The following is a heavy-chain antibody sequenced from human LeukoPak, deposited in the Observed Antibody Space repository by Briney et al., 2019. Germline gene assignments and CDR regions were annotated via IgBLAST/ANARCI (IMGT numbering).Heavy chain of an antibody. V-gene: IGHV1-18*01. J-gene: IGHJ5*02. CDR1: GGTFSSYA. D-gene: IGHD5-18*01. Sequence: ASVKVSCKASGGTFSSYAISWVRQAPGQGLEWMGWISAYNGNTNYAQKLQGRVTMTTDTSTSTAYMELRSLRSDDTAVYYCARDEGGYGWFDPWGQGTLVTVSS. CDR2: ISAYNGNT. CDR3: ARDEGGYGWFDP.